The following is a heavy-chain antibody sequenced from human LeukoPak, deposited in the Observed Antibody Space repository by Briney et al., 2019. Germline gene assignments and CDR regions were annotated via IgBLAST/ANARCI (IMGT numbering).Heavy chain of an antibody. J-gene: IGHJ5*02. Sequence: SVKVSCKASGGTFSSYAISWVQQAPGQGLEWMGGIIPIFGTANYAQKFQGRVTITTDESTSTAYMELSSLRSEDTAVYYCASTPVVPAAMGWFDPWGQGTLVTVSS. CDR3: ASTPVVPAAMGWFDP. CDR2: IIPIFGTA. D-gene: IGHD2-2*01. V-gene: IGHV1-69*05. CDR1: GGTFSSYA.